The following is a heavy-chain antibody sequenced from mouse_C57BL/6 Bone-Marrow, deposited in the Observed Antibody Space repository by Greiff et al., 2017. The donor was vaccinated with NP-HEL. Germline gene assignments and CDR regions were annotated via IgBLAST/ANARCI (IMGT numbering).Heavy chain of an antibody. D-gene: IGHD2-4*01. CDR2: IWWDDDK. V-gene: IGHV8-8*01. J-gene: IGHJ4*01. Sequence: QVTLKESGPGILQPSQTLSLTCSFSGFSLSTFGMGVGWIRQPSGKGLEWLAHIWWDDDKYYNPALKSRLTISKDTSKNQVFLKIANVDTADTATYYCARMSLYYDYLYAMDYWGQGTSVTVSS. CDR1: GFSLSTFGMG. CDR3: ARMSLYYDYLYAMDY.